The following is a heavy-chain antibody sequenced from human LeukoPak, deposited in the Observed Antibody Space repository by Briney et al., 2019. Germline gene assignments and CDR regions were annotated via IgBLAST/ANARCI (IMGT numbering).Heavy chain of an antibody. CDR3: ARHYCSSTSCFYNWFDP. V-gene: IGHV4-59*08. D-gene: IGHD2-2*01. CDR2: IYYSGST. CDR1: GGSISSYY. Sequence: PSETLSLTCTVSGGSISSYYWSWIRQPPGQGLEWIGYIYYSGSTNYNPSLKRRVTISVDTSKNQFSLKLSSVTAANTAVYYCARHYCSSTSCFYNWFDPWGQGTLVTVSS. J-gene: IGHJ5*02.